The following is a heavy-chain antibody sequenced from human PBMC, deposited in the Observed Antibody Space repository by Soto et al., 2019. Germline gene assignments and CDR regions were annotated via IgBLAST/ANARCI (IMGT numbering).Heavy chain of an antibody. J-gene: IGHJ6*02. V-gene: IGHV1-2*04. CDR2: INPNSGGT. CDR1: GYTFTGYY. Sequence: ASVKVSCKASGYTFTGYYMHWVRQAPGQGLEWMGWINPNSGGTNYAQKFQGWVTMTRDTSISTAYMELSRLRSDDTAVYYCARTKLPVRGVIDYYYYYGMDVRGQGTTVTVSS. CDR3: ARTKLPVRGVIDYYYYYGMDV. D-gene: IGHD3-10*01.